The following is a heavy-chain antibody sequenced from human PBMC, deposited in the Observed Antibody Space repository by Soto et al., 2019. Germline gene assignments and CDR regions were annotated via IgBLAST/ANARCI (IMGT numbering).Heavy chain of an antibody. CDR2: FDPEDGET. CDR3: ALGGPLGVRGVIITPYYYYGMDV. D-gene: IGHD3-10*01. V-gene: IGHV1-24*01. CDR1: GYTLTELS. J-gene: IGHJ6*02. Sequence: ASVKVSCKVSGYTLTELSMHWVRQAPGKGLEWMGGFDPEDGETIYAQKFQGRVTMTEDTSTDTAYMELSSLRSEDTAVYYCALGGPLGVRGVIITPYYYYGMDVWGQGTTVTVSS.